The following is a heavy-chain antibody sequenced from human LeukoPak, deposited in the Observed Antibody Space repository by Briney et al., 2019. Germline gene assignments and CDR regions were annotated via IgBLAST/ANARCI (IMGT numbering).Heavy chain of an antibody. J-gene: IGHJ4*02. CDR2: IYYSGST. D-gene: IGHD1-7*01. CDR1: GGSISSSSYY. CDR3: ASFNWNYVVFDY. V-gene: IGHV4-39*01. Sequence: SETLSLTCTVSGGSISSSSYYWGWIRQPPGKGLEWIGSIYYSGSTYYNPSLKSRDTISVDTSKNQFSLKLSSVTAADTAVYYCASFNWNYVVFDYWGQGTLVTVSS.